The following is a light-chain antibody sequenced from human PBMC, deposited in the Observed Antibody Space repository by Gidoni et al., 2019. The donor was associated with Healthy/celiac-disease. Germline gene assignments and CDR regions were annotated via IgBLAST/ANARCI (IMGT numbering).Light chain of an antibody. J-gene: IGKJ1*01. V-gene: IGKV3-20*01. CDR1: QSVSSCY. CDR2: GAS. Sequence: EIVLTPSPGNLYLSPGERATLSCRARQSVSSCYLAWYQQKHGQAPRLLIYGASSRATGIPDRFRGSGSGTDFTLTISRLEPEDFAVYYCQQYGSSAWTFGQGTKVEIK. CDR3: QQYGSSAWT.